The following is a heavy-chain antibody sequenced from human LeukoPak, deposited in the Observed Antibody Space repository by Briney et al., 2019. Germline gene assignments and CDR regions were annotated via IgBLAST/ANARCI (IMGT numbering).Heavy chain of an antibody. CDR3: ARDSATRGEPAARDYYYGMDV. D-gene: IGHD2-2*01. CDR2: ISNDGSNK. J-gene: IGHJ6*02. CDR1: GFTFSSYA. Sequence: PGGSLRLSCAASGFTFSSYAMNWVRQAPGKGLEGGAVISNDGSNKYYADSVNGRFTISRDNSKNTPYLQMNSLRAEDTAVYYCARDSATRGEPAARDYYYGMDVWGQGTTVTVSS. V-gene: IGHV3-30-3*01.